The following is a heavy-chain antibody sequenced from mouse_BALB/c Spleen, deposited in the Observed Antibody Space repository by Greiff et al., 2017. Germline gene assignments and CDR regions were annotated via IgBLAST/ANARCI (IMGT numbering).Heavy chain of an antibody. V-gene: IGHV1-87*01. J-gene: IGHJ3*01. Sequence: QVQLQQSGAELARPGASVKLSCKASGYTFTSYWMQWVKQRPGQGLEWIGQIYPGDGDTNYNGKFKGKATLTADKSSSTAYMQLSSLTSEDSAVYFCARIPELGRGAYWGQGTLVTVSA. D-gene: IGHD4-1*01. CDR2: IYPGDGDT. CDR3: ARIPELGRGAY. CDR1: GYTFTSYW.